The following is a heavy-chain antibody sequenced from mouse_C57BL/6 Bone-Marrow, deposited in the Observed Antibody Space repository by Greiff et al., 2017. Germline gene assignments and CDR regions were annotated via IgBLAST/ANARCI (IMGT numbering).Heavy chain of an antibody. D-gene: IGHD4-1*01. Sequence: VQLQQPGAELVQPGASVKLSCKASGYTFTSYWMHWVKQRPGRGLEWIGRIDPNRGGTKYNEKFKSKATLTVDKPSSTAYMQLSSLTSEDSAVYYCARNWDFDYWGQGTTLTVSS. CDR2: IDPNRGGT. V-gene: IGHV1-72*01. J-gene: IGHJ2*01. CDR3: ARNWDFDY. CDR1: GYTFTSYW.